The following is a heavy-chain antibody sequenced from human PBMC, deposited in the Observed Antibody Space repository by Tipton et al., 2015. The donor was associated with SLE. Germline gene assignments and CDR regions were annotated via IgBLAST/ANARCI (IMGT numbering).Heavy chain of an antibody. CDR1: GGSISPYC. V-gene: IGHV4-59*01. Sequence: TLSLTCTVSGGSISPYCWSWIRQPPGKGLEWIGYICYSGSTNYNPSLRSRVTMSVDTSKNQFSLKLSSVTGADTAVYYCAREAAISPVDAFDIWGQGTMVSVSS. CDR2: ICYSGST. D-gene: IGHD2-2*02. CDR3: AREAAISPVDAFDI. J-gene: IGHJ3*02.